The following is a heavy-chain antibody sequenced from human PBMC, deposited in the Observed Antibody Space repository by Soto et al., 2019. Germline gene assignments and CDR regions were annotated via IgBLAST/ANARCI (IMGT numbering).Heavy chain of an antibody. J-gene: IGHJ4*02. Sequence: QVQLQESGPGLVKPSGTLSLTCAVSGGSISSSNWWSWVRQPPGKGLEWIGEIYHSGSTNYNPSLKSRVTRSVDQSKNQFSLKLSSVTAADTAVYYCARVGGYCSGGSCYFFDYWGQGTLVTVSS. CDR2: IYHSGST. D-gene: IGHD2-15*01. CDR3: ARVGGYCSGGSCYFFDY. V-gene: IGHV4-4*02. CDR1: GGSISSSNW.